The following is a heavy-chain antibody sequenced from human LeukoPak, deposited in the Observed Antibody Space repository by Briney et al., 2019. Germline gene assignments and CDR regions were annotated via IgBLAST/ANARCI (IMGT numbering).Heavy chain of an antibody. J-gene: IGHJ3*02. CDR3: ARDRLESPDI. D-gene: IGHD5-24*01. V-gene: IGHV1-2*02. Sequence: ASVKVSCKASGYTFTGYYMHWVRQAPGQGLEWMGGINPNNGGTNYAQKFQGRVTMTRDTSISTAYMELNSLLSDDTAVYYCARDRLESPDIRGQGTMVTVSS. CDR1: GYTFTGYY. CDR2: INPNNGGT.